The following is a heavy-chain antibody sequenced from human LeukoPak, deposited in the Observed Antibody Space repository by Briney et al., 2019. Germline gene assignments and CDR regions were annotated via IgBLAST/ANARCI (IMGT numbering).Heavy chain of an antibody. J-gene: IGHJ6*02. CDR1: GGSISSSNW. V-gene: IGHV4-4*02. Sequence: PSETLSLTCAVSGGSISSSNWWSWVRQPPGKGLEWIGEIYHSGSTNYNPSLKSRVTISVDKSKNQFSLKLSSVTAADTAVYYCARARNNYYYGMDVWGQGTTVTVSS. CDR3: ARARNNYYYGMDV. CDR2: IYHSGST. D-gene: IGHD4-11*01.